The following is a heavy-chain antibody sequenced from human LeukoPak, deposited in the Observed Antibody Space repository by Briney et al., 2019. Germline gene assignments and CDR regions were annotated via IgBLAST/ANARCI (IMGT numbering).Heavy chain of an antibody. CDR1: GGSFSGYY. CDR3: ARAAGIAAAGTENYYFDY. D-gene: IGHD6-13*01. J-gene: IGHJ4*02. CDR2: INHSGGT. V-gene: IGHV4-34*01. Sequence: SETLSLTCAVYGGSFSGYYWSWIRQPPGKGLEWIGEINHSGGTNYNPSLKSRVTISVDTSKNQFSLKLSSVTAADTAVYYCARAAGIAAAGTENYYFDYWGQGTLVTVSS.